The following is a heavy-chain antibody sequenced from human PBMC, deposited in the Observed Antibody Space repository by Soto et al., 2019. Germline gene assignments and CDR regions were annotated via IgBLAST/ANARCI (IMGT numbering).Heavy chain of an antibody. CDR2: IIPIFGTA. J-gene: IGHJ6*02. Sequence: GASVKVSCKASGGTFSSYAISWVRQAPGQGLEWMGGIIPIFGTANYAQKFQGRVTITADESTSTAYMELSSLRSEDTAVYYCARDQTPKHSSSWYEGRYYYGMDVWGQGTTVTVS. V-gene: IGHV1-69*13. D-gene: IGHD6-13*01. CDR3: ARDQTPKHSSSWYEGRYYYGMDV. CDR1: GGTFSSYA.